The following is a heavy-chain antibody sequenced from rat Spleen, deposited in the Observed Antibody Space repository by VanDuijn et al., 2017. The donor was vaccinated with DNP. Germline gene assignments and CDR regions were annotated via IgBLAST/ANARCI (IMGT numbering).Heavy chain of an antibody. Sequence: EVQLVETGGGLVQPGRSLKLSCVASGFTFSSYWMYWIRQAPGKGLEWVASINTDGGSTYYPDSVKGRFTISRDNAENTVYLQMNSLRSEDTATYYCATHDYASWGWGQGVMVTVSS. J-gene: IGHJ2*01. V-gene: IGHV5-58*01. D-gene: IGHD1-7*01. CDR1: GFTFSSYW. CDR2: INTDGGST. CDR3: ATHDYASWG.